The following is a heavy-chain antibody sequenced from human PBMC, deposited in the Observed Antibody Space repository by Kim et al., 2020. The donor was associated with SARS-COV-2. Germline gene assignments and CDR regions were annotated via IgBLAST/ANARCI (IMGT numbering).Heavy chain of an antibody. Sequence: ASVKVSCKASGYTFTTYYMHWVRQAPGQGLEWRGIINPSGGSTSYAQKFQGRVSMTRDTSTSTVYMELSSLRSEDTAVYYCARGGTDTAMVRYYYGMDVWGQGTTVTVSS. D-gene: IGHD5-18*01. CDR2: INPSGGST. CDR3: ARGGTDTAMVRYYYGMDV. V-gene: IGHV1-46*01. CDR1: GYTFTTYY. J-gene: IGHJ6*02.